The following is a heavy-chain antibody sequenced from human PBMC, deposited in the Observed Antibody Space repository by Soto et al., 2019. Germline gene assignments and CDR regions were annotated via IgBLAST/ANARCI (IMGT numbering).Heavy chain of an antibody. CDR3: ARPLNTVTASFDY. CDR1: GGTFSSYA. Sequence: SVKVSCKASGGTFSSYAISWVRQAPGQGLEWMGGIIPIFGTANYAQKFQGRVTITADESTSTAYMELSSLRSEDTAVYYCARPLNTVTASFDYWGQGTLVTVSS. J-gene: IGHJ4*02. V-gene: IGHV1-69*13. D-gene: IGHD4-4*01. CDR2: IIPIFGTA.